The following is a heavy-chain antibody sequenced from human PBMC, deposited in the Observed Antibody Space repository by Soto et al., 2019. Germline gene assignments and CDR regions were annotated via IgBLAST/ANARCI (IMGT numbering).Heavy chain of an antibody. CDR1: GVSLSSNY. V-gene: IGHV4-59*01. D-gene: IGHD6-25*01. J-gene: IGHJ5*02. CDR2: VYFSGNT. Sequence: QVQLQESGPGLVKPSETLSLTCTVSGVSLSSNYWTWIRQSPGKGLEWIGYVYFSGNTNYNPSLKSRVTISIDTSKNQFSLRLASVTAADTAFYYCGSVRPSGYVLSWGQGTLVTVSS. CDR3: GSVRPSGYVLS.